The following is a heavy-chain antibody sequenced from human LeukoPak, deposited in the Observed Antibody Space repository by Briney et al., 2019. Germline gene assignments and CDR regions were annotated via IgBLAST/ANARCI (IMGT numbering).Heavy chain of an antibody. J-gene: IGHJ4*02. D-gene: IGHD3-10*01. V-gene: IGHV4-59*01. CDR3: ARFYGSGNYFDY. Sequence: SETLSLTCTVSGGSISTYYWSWIRQPPGKGLEYIGYIYYSGSASYNPSLKSRVTISVDTSKNQFSLKLTSVTAADTALYYCARFYGSGNYFDYWGQGTLVTVSS. CDR2: IYYSGSA. CDR1: GGSISTYY.